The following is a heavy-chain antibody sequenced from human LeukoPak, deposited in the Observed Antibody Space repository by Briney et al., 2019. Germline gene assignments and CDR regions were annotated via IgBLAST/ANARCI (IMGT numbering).Heavy chain of an antibody. CDR3: ASVGGYDPLFDY. D-gene: IGHD5-12*01. V-gene: IGHV3-30-3*01. J-gene: IGHJ4*02. CDR1: GFTFSSNV. CDR2: ISHDGSNK. Sequence: GGSLRLSCATSGFTFSSNVIHWVRQAPGKGLEWVAVISHDGSNKYYADSMKGRFTISRDNSKDTLYLQMNSLRVEDTAVYYCASVGGYDPLFDYWGQGTLVTVSS.